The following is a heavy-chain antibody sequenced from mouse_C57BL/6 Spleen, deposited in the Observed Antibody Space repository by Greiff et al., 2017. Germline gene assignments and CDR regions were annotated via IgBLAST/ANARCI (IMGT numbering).Heavy chain of an antibody. D-gene: IGHD1-1*01. Sequence: EVMLVESGPGMVKPSQSLSLTCTVTGYSITSGYDWHWIRHFPGNKLEWMGYISYSGSTNYNPSLKSRISITHDTSKNHFFLKLNSVTTEDTATYYCARAGSSYRYYAMDYWGQGTSVTVSS. J-gene: IGHJ4*01. CDR2: ISYSGST. CDR1: GYSITSGYD. V-gene: IGHV3-1*01. CDR3: ARAGSSYRYYAMDY.